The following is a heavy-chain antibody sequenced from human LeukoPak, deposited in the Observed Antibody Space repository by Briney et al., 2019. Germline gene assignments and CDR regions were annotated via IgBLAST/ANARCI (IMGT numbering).Heavy chain of an antibody. Sequence: GGSLRLSCAASEFTFSTYAMNWVRQAPGEGLEWVSGISGSGDSTYYADSVKGRFTISRDNSKNTLYLQMNSLRADDTALYYCAKGDGISHYHWFDPWGQGTQVTVSS. CDR3: AKGDGISHYHWFDP. CDR1: EFTFSTYA. V-gene: IGHV3-23*01. J-gene: IGHJ5*02. D-gene: IGHD2-15*01. CDR2: ISGSGDST.